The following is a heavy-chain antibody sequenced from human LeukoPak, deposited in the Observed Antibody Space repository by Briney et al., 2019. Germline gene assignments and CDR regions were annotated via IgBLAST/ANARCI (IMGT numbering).Heavy chain of an antibody. CDR3: ARAPSEVGGYYPEYFRH. CDR1: GFTFSIYG. Sequence: TGGSLRLSCAASGFTFSIYGMHWVRQAPGQGLEWVALLRNDGSTKYYADSVKGRFTISRDNAKNTVSLQMDSLRAEDTGVYYCARAPSEVGGYYPEYFRHWGQGTLVTVSS. CDR2: LRNDGSTK. V-gene: IGHV3-30*02. D-gene: IGHD3-22*01. J-gene: IGHJ1*01.